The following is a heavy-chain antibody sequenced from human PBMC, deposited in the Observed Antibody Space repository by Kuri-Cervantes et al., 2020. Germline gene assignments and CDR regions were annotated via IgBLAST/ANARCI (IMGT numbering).Heavy chain of an antibody. Sequence: ASVKVSCKASGYTFTGYHMHWVRQAPGQGLEWMGWINPNSGGTNYAQKFQGRVTMTRDTSISTAYMELSRLRSDDTAVYYCARILTGTTASYYYGMDVWGQGTTVTVSS. J-gene: IGHJ6*02. CDR2: INPNSGGT. CDR1: GYTFTGYH. D-gene: IGHD1-20*01. CDR3: ARILTGTTASYYYGMDV. V-gene: IGHV1-2*02.